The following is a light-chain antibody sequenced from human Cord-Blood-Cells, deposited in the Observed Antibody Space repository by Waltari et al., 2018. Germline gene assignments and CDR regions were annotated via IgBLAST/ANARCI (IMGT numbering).Light chain of an antibody. CDR3: QQSYSTPRT. Sequence: DVPMTQPPSSLSASVGDSITITCRTSQSISSYLNWYQQKPWKAPKLLIYAASSLQSGVPARFSGSGSGTDFTLTISSLQPEDFATYYCQQSYSTPRTFGGGTKVEIK. CDR2: AAS. J-gene: IGKJ4*01. CDR1: QSISSY. V-gene: IGKV1-39*01.